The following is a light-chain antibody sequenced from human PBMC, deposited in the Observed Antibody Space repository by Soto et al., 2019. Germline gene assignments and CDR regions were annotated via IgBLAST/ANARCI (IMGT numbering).Light chain of an antibody. Sequence: QSALTQPRSVSGSHGQSVTISGTGTSIDVCAYNYVSWYQQLPGRAPKLIIYDVNLRPSGVPDRFSGSKSANTASLTISGLQAEDEADYHCCSYAGSYTVIFGGGTKLTVL. CDR2: DVN. V-gene: IGLV2-11*01. CDR1: SIDVCAYNY. J-gene: IGLJ2*01. CDR3: CSYAGSYTVI.